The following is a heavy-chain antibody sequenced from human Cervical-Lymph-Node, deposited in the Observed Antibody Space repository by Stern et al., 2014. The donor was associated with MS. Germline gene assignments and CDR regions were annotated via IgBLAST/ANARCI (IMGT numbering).Heavy chain of an antibody. CDR3: ARYSSSSFDY. D-gene: IGHD6-6*01. CDR1: GYTFASYW. CDR2: IYPGDSDA. V-gene: IGHV5-51*03. J-gene: IGHJ4*02. Sequence: QLVESGAEVKKPGESVKISCKGSGYTFASYWIHWVRQMPGKGLEWMGSIYPGDSDARSTPSFRGQVPFSVDKSISPAHLQWSSLKASDTAMYYCARYSSSSFDYWGQGTLVPVPS.